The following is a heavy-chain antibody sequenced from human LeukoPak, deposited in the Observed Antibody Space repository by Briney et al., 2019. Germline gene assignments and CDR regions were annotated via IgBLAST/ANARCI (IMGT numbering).Heavy chain of an antibody. J-gene: IGHJ6*03. CDR2: FFYSGST. CDR1: GDSIGSSNFY. Sequence: SETLSLTCSVSGDSIGSSNFYRGWIRQPPGKGLEWIGSFFYSGSTYYNPSFKSRVTISLDTPKNQLSLRLTSVTATDTAVYYCARQRPLLYNYYMDVWGKGTTVTVSS. V-gene: IGHV4-39*01. CDR3: ARQRPLLYNYYMDV. D-gene: IGHD2-2*02.